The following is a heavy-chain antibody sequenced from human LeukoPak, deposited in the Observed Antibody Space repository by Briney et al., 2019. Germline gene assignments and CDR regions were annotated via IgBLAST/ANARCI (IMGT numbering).Heavy chain of an antibody. D-gene: IGHD3-22*01. CDR2: ISTYNGNT. V-gene: IGHV1-18*01. J-gene: IGHJ4*02. CDR1: GCTFTSHG. CDR3: ARVFTGGEVVRDY. Sequence: GASVKVSCKASGCTFTSHGISWVRQAPRQGLEWVGWISTYNGNTNYAQKLQGRVTMTTDTSTSTAYMELRSLRSDDTAVYYCARVFTGGEVVRDYWGQGTLVTVSP.